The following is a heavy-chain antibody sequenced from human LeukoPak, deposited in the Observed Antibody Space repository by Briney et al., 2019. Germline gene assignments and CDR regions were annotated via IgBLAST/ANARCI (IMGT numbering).Heavy chain of an antibody. Sequence: QRWGSLRLSCKASGITFRIHGMFWVRQAPAKGLEWVASIRYDGSRQFYADSVKGRFTISRDNSRNTVDVQMNSLRSEDSALYYCAKGGQYDSDSFFDFWGQGTLVTASS. CDR2: IRYDGSRQ. J-gene: IGHJ4*02. D-gene: IGHD3-22*01. V-gene: IGHV3-30*02. CDR3: AKGGQYDSDSFFDF. CDR1: GITFRIHG.